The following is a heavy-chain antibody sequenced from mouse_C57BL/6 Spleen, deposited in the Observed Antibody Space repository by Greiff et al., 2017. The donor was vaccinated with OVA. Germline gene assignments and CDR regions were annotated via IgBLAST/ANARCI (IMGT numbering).Heavy chain of an antibody. CDR3: ARDDYGVKFAY. V-gene: IGHV5-4*01. Sequence: EVKVVESGGGLVKPGGSLKLSCAASGFTFSSSAMSWVRQTPEKRLEWVATISDGGSYTYYPDNVKGRFTISRDNAKNNLYLQMSQLKSEDTAMYYCARDDYGVKFAYWGQGTLVTVSA. D-gene: IGHD2-4*01. CDR2: ISDGGSYT. J-gene: IGHJ3*01. CDR1: GFTFSSSA.